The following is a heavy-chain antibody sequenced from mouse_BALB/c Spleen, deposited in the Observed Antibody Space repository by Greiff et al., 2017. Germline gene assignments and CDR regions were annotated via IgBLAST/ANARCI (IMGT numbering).Heavy chain of an antibody. D-gene: IGHD1-1*01. J-gene: IGHJ2*01. CDR3: TRWLGITTVVADY. CDR2: INPSNGGT. V-gene: IGHV1S81*02. CDR1: GYSFTSYS. Sequence: QVQLQQPGAELVKPGASVKLSCKASGYSFTSYSMYWVKQRPGQGLEWIGGINPSNGGTNFNEKFKSKATLTVDKSSSTAYMQLSSLTSEDSAVYYCTRWLGITTVVADYWGQGTTLTVSS.